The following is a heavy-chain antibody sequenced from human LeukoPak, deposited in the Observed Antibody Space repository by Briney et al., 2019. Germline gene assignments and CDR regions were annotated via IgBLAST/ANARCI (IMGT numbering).Heavy chain of an antibody. J-gene: IGHJ4*02. CDR3: ARARYSSSWACDY. CDR2: IYYSGST. V-gene: IGHV4-59*01. CDR1: GGSISSYY. Sequence: SETLSLTCTVSGGSISSYYWSWIRQPPGKGLEWIGYIYYSGSTNYNPSLKSRVTISVDASKNQFSLKLSSVTAADTAVYYCARARYSSSWACDYWGQGTLVTVSS. D-gene: IGHD6-13*01.